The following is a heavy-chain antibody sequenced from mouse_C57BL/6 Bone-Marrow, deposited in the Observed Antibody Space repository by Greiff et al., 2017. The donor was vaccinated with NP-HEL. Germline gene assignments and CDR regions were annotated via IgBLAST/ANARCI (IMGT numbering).Heavy chain of an antibody. J-gene: IGHJ3*01. CDR3: ARSYGSSYWFAY. D-gene: IGHD1-1*01. CDR2: INPNNGGT. CDR1: GYTFTDYN. V-gene: IGHV1-18*01. Sequence: VQLKESGPELVKPGASVKIPCKASGYTFTDYNMDWVKQSHGKSLEWIGDINPNNGGTIYNQKFKGKATLTVDKSSSTAYMELRSLTSEDTAVYYCARSYGSSYWFAYGGQGTLVTVSA.